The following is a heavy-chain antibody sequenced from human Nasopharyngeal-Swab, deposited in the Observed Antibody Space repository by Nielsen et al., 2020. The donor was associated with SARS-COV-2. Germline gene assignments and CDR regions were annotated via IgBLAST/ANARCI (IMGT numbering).Heavy chain of an antibody. D-gene: IGHD1-26*01. CDR3: ARWEKGDY. Sequence: WVRQAPGQGLEWMGCMNPGSGFKDYAQNFQGRVTMTWNTSISTAYMEISSLRSEDTAVYYCARWEKGDYWGQGTLVTGSS. J-gene: IGHJ4*02. CDR2: MNPGSGFK. V-gene: IGHV1-8*01.